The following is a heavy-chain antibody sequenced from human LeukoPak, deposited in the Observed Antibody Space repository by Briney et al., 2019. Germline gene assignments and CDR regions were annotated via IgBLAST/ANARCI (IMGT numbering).Heavy chain of an antibody. V-gene: IGHV3-49*03. Sequence: GGSLRLSCTASGFTLGDYAMSWFRQAPGKGLEWVGFIRSETYGGTTEYAASVKGRFSISRDDSKSIAYLQMNSLKTEDTAAYFWTRDPAGYAYGYPPFDYWGQGTLVTVSS. J-gene: IGHJ4*02. CDR2: IRSETYGGTT. CDR1: GFTLGDYA. D-gene: IGHD5-18*01. CDR3: TRDPAGYAYGYPPFDY.